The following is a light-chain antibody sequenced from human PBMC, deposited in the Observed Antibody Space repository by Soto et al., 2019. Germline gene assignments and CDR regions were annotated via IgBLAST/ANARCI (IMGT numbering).Light chain of an antibody. J-gene: IGLJ1*01. V-gene: IGLV2-8*01. CDR1: SSDVGGYNY. CDR2: EVY. CDR3: SSYVGTNSYV. Sequence: QSALTQPPSASGSPGQSVTISCTGTSSDVGGYNYVSWYQHHPGKAPKLIIYEVYKRPSGVPDRFSGSKSGNTAALTVSGLQAEDEADYYCSSYVGTNSYVFGTGTQSPS.